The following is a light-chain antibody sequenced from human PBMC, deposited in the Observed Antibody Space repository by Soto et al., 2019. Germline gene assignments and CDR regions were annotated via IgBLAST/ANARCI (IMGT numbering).Light chain of an antibody. V-gene: IGLV1-40*01. CDR1: SSNIGSTYD. CDR3: QSYDDSMSVHYV. J-gene: IGLJ1*01. CDR2: GNT. Sequence: QSVLTQPPSVSGAPGQRVTISCTGSSSNIGSTYDVQWYQQLPGTAPKLLIHGNTDRPSGVPYRFSGSKSGTSASLAITVLQADDEADYSCQSYDDSMSVHYVFGTGTKLTVL.